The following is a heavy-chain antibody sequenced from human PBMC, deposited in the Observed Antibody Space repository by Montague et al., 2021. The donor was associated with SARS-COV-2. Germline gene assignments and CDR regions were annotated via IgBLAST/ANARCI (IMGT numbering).Heavy chain of an antibody. V-gene: IGHV3-11*01. J-gene: IGHJ4*02. CDR3: AKALMTYGGNSPVDQ. Sequence: SLRLSCSASGFTFSDYYMNWIRQAPGKGLEWISYISDTGSTIYYADSVKGRFAVSRDNTKNSLYLQMNNLRAEDTAVYYCAKALMTYGGNSPVDQWGQGTLGTVSS. CDR1: GFTFSDYY. D-gene: IGHD4-23*01. CDR2: ISDTGSTI.